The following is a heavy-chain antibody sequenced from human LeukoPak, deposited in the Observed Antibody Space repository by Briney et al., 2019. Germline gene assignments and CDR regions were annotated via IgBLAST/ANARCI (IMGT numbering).Heavy chain of an antibody. Sequence: PSETLSLTCTVSGGSISSGGYYWSWIRQHPGKGLEWIGYTYYSGSTYYNPSLKSRVTISVDTSKNQFSLKLSSVTAADTAVYYCARGSITIFGFDYWGQGTLVTVSS. D-gene: IGHD3-3*01. V-gene: IGHV4-31*03. CDR2: TYYSGST. J-gene: IGHJ4*02. CDR3: ARGSITIFGFDY. CDR1: GGSISSGGYY.